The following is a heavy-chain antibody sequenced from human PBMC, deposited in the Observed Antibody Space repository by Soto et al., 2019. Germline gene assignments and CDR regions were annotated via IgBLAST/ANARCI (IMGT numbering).Heavy chain of an antibody. D-gene: IGHD3-10*01. CDR3: ATSYGSGYRAFDY. Sequence: QVQLVQSGAAVKRPGSSVKVSCKASGDTFSFYSINWVRQAPGLGLEWMGRVNPILSMSNYAQRFQGRVTMTADKSTSTAYMELSGLRSEATAMYYCATSYGSGYRAFDYWGQGALVTVSS. V-gene: IGHV1-69*04. J-gene: IGHJ4*02. CDR1: GDTFSFYS. CDR2: VNPILSMS.